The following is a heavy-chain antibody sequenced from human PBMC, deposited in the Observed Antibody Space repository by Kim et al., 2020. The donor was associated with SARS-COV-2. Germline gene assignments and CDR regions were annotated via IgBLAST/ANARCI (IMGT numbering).Heavy chain of an antibody. Sequence: SVKVSCKASGGTFSSYAISWVRQAPGQGLEWMGGIIPIFGTANYAQKFQGRVTITADESTSTAYMELSSLRSEDTAVYYCARDHYYDSSGYYDYWGQGTLVTVSS. CDR1: GGTFSSYA. D-gene: IGHD3-22*01. CDR3: ARDHYYDSSGYYDY. V-gene: IGHV1-69*13. CDR2: IIPIFGTA. J-gene: IGHJ4*02.